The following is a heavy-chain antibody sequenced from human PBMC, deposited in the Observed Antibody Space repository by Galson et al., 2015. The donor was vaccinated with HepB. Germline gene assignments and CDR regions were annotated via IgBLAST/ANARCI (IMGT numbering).Heavy chain of an antibody. V-gene: IGHV2-5*02. CDR3: AHTFYSGGWYDSHYFDY. D-gene: IGHD6-19*01. J-gene: IGHJ4*02. CDR2: IYWDGDK. CDR1: GFSLSTYGVG. Sequence: PALVKPTQTLTLTCTFSGFSLSTYGVGVGWIRQPPGKALEWLALIYWDGDKRYSTFLERRLSITMDTSKNQVVLTLTNMDPVDTATYYCAHTFYSGGWYDSHYFDYWGQGALVTVSS.